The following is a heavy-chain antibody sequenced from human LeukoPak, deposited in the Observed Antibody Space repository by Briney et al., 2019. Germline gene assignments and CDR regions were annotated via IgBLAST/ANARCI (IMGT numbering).Heavy chain of an antibody. Sequence: PGGSLRLSCAASGFTFSSYWMNWVGQAPGKGLEGVANIKQDGSEYYYVDSLKGRFTISRDNAKNSLYLQMNSLRAEDTAVYYCARRRSRGYKDDAFDIWGQGTIVTVSS. CDR3: ARRRSRGYKDDAFDI. CDR2: IKQDGSEY. CDR1: GFTFSSYW. V-gene: IGHV3-7*01. J-gene: IGHJ3*02. D-gene: IGHD3-22*01.